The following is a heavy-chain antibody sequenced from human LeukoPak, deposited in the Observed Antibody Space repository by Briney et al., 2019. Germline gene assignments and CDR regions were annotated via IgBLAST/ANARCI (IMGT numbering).Heavy chain of an antibody. Sequence: PSETLSLTCTVSGCSISSYYWSWIRQPPGKGLEWIGYIYYSGSTNYNPSLKSRVTISVDTSKNQFSLKLSSVTAADTAVYYCARGTPNRLDDYDYVWGSYRYEPWGQGTLVTVSS. CDR1: GCSISSYY. D-gene: IGHD3-16*02. J-gene: IGHJ5*02. CDR2: IYYSGST. CDR3: ARGTPNRLDDYDYVWGSYRYEP. V-gene: IGHV4-59*01.